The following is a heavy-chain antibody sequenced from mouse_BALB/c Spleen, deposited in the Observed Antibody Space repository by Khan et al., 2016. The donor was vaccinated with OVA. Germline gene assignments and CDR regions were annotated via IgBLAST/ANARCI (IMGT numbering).Heavy chain of an antibody. Sequence: EVQLVESGGDLMKPGGSLKLSCAASGFTFSAYSMSWVRQTPDKRLEWVASINSDGYYTYYPDSVQGRFTISRNNAKNTLSLQMNSLKSEDTAIYYCASHLTGSFDYWGQGTLVTVSA. CDR3: ASHLTGSFDY. CDR2: INSDGYYT. D-gene: IGHD4-1*01. V-gene: IGHV5-6*01. CDR1: GFTFSAYS. J-gene: IGHJ3*01.